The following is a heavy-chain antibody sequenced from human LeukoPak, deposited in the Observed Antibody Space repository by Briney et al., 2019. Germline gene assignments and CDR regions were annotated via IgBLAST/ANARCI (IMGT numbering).Heavy chain of an antibody. CDR3: AKDLQYCSGASCYLPPTAFDI. CDR2: ISGSGINT. Sequence: GGSLRLSCAVSGFTFSNYAMSWVRQAPGKRLEWVSGISGSGINTYYADSVKGRFTISRDNSKNTLSLQMNSLRAEDTAVYYCAKDLQYCSGASCYLPPTAFDIWRQGTMVTVSS. V-gene: IGHV3-23*01. J-gene: IGHJ3*02. D-gene: IGHD2-15*01. CDR1: GFTFSNYA.